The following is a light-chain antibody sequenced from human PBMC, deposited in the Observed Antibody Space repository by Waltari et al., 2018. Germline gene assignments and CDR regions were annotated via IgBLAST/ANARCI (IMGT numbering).Light chain of an antibody. J-gene: IGKJ1*01. CDR3: QKYVSLPAT. CDR2: DAS. V-gene: IGKV3-20*01. Sequence: EIVLTPSPGTLSLSPGERATLSCRASQSVSRSLAWYQQKHGQAPRLLIYDASTRATGSPDRFSGSGSGTDFSLTISRLEPEDFAVYYCQKYVSLPATFGQGTKVEIK. CDR1: QSVSRS.